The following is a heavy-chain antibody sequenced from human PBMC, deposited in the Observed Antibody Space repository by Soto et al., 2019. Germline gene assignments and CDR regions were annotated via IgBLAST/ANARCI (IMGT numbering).Heavy chain of an antibody. CDR1: GASINTGGFY. Sequence: SETLSLTCSVSGASINTGGFYWSWVRQYPGKGLDWIGYGSHTGSRYLNPSLRSRITISLDTPNNQFSLRLTPVTAADTAVYYCARVKVTTESFDSWGQGSLVTVSS. CDR2: GSHTGSR. J-gene: IGHJ4*02. V-gene: IGHV4-31*03. D-gene: IGHD4-17*01. CDR3: ARVKVTTESFDS.